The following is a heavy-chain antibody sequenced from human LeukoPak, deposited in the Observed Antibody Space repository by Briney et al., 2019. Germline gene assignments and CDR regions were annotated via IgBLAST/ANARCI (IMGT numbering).Heavy chain of an antibody. CDR3: ARSYNYRFDY. CDR2: LSSDGRST. V-gene: IGHV3-74*01. Sequence: GGSLRLSCEVSGFTVSSYWMHWVRQGPGKGLEWVARLSSDGRSTNYADFVKGRATISRDNAKNTLFLEMSGLRADDTALYYCARSYNYRFDYSGQATLVVVSS. J-gene: IGHJ4*02. CDR1: GFTVSSYW. D-gene: IGHD3-22*01.